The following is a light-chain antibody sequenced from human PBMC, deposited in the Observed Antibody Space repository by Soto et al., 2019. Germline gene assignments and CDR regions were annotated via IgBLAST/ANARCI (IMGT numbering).Light chain of an antibody. Sequence: DIQMTQSPSSLSASVGDRATITCRASQSVSNYLNWYQQKPGKAPKLLIYAASSLQSGVPSRFSGSGSGTDFTLTISSLQPEDFATYYCQQSYNTPMYTFGQGTKVDIK. CDR1: QSVSNY. CDR3: QQSYNTPMYT. CDR2: AAS. J-gene: IGKJ2*01. V-gene: IGKV1-39*01.